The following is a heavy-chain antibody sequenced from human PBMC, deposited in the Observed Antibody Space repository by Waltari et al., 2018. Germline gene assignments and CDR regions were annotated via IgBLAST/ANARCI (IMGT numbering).Heavy chain of an antibody. CDR2: MYRDGTT. J-gene: IGHJ1*01. V-gene: IGHV3-53*05. Sequence: EVQLVESGGGLIQPGGSLRLSCAVSGFSVSSNYMVWVRQAPGRGLEGGSAMYRDGTTYHADSVKGRFAISRDNSRNTLYLQMNSLRTEDTAVYYCTKADSGWKYFQFWGQGTRVTVSS. CDR1: GFSVSSNY. CDR3: TKADSGWKYFQF. D-gene: IGHD6-19*01.